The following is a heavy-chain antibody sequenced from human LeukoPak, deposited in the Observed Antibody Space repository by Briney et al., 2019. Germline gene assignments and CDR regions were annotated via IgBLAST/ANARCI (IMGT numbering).Heavy chain of an antibody. CDR2: IYHSGST. J-gene: IGHJ3*02. V-gene: IGHV4-30-2*01. D-gene: IGHD1/OR15-1a*01. Sequence: SQTLSLTCAVSGGSISSGGYSWSWIRQPPGKGLEWIGYIYHSGSTYYNPSLKSRVTISVDRSKNQFPLKLSSVTAADTAVYYCARVPRTLGAVDIWGQGTMVTGSS. CDR1: GGSISSGGYS. CDR3: ARVPRTLGAVDI.